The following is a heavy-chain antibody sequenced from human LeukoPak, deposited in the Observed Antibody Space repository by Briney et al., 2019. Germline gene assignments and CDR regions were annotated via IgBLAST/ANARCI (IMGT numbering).Heavy chain of an antibody. D-gene: IGHD2-15*01. CDR1: GGSFSGYY. CDR3: ARALGYCSGGSCKRPYYYYGMDV. CDR2: INHSGST. V-gene: IGHV4-34*01. Sequence: KASETLSLTCAVYGGSFSGYYWSWIRQPPGKGLEWIGEINHSGSTNYNPSLKSRVTISVDTSKNQFSLKLSSVTAADTAVYYCARALGYCSGGSCKRPYYYYGMDVWGQGTTVTVSS. J-gene: IGHJ6*02.